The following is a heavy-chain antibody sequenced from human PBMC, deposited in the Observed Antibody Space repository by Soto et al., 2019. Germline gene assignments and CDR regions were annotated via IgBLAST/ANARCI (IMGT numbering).Heavy chain of an antibody. CDR1: GFTFSSYS. CDR2: ISSSSNTI. V-gene: IGHV3-48*02. D-gene: IGHD2-21*01. J-gene: IGHJ4*02. Sequence: PGGSLRHSCAASGFTFSSYSMNWLRQAPGKGLEWVSYISSSSNTIYYADSVKGRFTISRDNAENSLYLQMNSLRDEDTAVYYCARDRGLQYCGGGCHSGFDEDHWGKGTLLTAS. CDR3: ARDRGLQYCGGGCHSGFDEDH.